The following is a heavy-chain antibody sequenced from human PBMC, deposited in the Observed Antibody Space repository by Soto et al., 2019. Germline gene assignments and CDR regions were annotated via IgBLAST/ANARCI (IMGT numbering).Heavy chain of an antibody. D-gene: IGHD3-3*01. Sequence: SETLSLTCTVSGGSISSSSYYWGWIRQPPGRGLEWIGSIYYSGSTYYNPSLKSRVTISVDTSKNQFSLKLSSVTAADTAVYYCARQPTGDFWSGYPLVYYYYGMDVWGQGTTVTVSS. V-gene: IGHV4-39*01. CDR1: GGSISSSSYY. CDR2: IYYSGST. J-gene: IGHJ6*02. CDR3: ARQPTGDFWSGYPLVYYYYGMDV.